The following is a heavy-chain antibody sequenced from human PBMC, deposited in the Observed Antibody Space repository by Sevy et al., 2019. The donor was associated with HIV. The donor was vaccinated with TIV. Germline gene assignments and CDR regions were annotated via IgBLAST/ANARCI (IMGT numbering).Heavy chain of an antibody. V-gene: IGHV4-39*01. CDR2: IFFSGST. D-gene: IGHD3-10*01. CDR3: ARQGGLVDRAFDY. J-gene: IGHJ4*02. CDR1: GVSISSSSYD. Sequence: SETLSLTCTVSGVSISSSSYDWGWIRQPPGKGLEWIASIFFSGSTYYNPSLKSRVTISVDTSKNQFSLKLNSVTAADTALYYCARQGGLVDRAFDYWGQGTLVTASS.